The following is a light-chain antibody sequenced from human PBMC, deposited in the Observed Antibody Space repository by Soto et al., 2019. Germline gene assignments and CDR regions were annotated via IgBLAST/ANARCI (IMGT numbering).Light chain of an antibody. Sequence: VLTQSPGILSLSPGDRATLSCRSSQRVSGSSLAWYQQKPGQAPRVLFYGATTRATGVPDRFSANGSGADFTLTISRLEPGDLGVYHCQQYGNSPSFGPGTKLEIK. CDR3: QQYGNSPS. J-gene: IGKJ2*01. CDR2: GAT. V-gene: IGKV3-20*01. CDR1: QRVSGSS.